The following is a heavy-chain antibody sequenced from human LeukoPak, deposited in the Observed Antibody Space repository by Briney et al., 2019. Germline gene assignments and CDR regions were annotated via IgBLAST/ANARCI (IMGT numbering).Heavy chain of an antibody. CDR3: STGGSGMGLWPFDY. CDR1: GFTFSNAC. J-gene: IGHJ4*02. CDR2: IKSKTDGGTK. Sequence: GGSLRLSCAASGFTFSNACMSWVRQAPGKGLEWVGRIKSKTDGGTKDYAATVKGRFTISREDSKNTLYLQMNSLKTEDTAVYYCSTGGSGMGLWPFDYWGQGTLVTVSS. D-gene: IGHD1-26*01. V-gene: IGHV3-15*01.